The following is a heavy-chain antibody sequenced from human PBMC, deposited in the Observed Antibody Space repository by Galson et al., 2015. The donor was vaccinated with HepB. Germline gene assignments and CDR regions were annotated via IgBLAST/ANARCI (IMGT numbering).Heavy chain of an antibody. CDR1: GYTFIGYY. D-gene: IGHD6-19*01. J-gene: IGHJ4*02. CDR3: ARGTSGWYFVDY. V-gene: IGHV1-2*02. CDR2: INPNSGGT. Sequence: SVKVSCKASGYTFIGYYMHWVRQAPGQGLEWMGWINPNSGGTNYAQKFQGRVTMTRDTSISTAYMELSRLRSDDTAVYYCARGTSGWYFVDYWGQGTLVTVSS.